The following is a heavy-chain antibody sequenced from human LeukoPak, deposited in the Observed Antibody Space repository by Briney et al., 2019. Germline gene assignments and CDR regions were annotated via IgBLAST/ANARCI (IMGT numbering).Heavy chain of an antibody. D-gene: IGHD4-17*01. CDR2: IHTSSRV. CDR1: GDSTTRGTYY. CDR3: ARDRGNGDYGDYFDS. Sequence: SQTLSLTCTVSGDSTTRGTYYWNWIRQPAGKGLEWIGRIHTSSRVNYNPSLKSRVTISIDTSRNLVSLRLTSVTAADAAVYYCARDRGNGDYGDYFDSWGQGTLVSVSS. V-gene: IGHV4-61*02. J-gene: IGHJ4*02.